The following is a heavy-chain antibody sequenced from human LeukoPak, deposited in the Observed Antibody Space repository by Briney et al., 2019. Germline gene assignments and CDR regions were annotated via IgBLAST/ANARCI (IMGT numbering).Heavy chain of an antibody. CDR1: GFTFSMYW. CDR3: VRDSRYTMDV. V-gene: IGHV3-74*01. J-gene: IGHJ6*02. CDR2: ITSDGSTT. Sequence: GGSLRLSCTASGFTFSMYWMHWVRRAPGKGPVWVSRITSDGSTTIYADSVKGRFTISRDNAKNTLYLQMNSLRAEDTAVYYCVRDSRYTMDVWGQGTTVTVPS. D-gene: IGHD1-1*01.